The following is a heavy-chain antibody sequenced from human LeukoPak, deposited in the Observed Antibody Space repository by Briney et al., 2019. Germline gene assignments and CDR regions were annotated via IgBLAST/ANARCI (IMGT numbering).Heavy chain of an antibody. CDR1: GGSFSGYY. V-gene: IGHV4-34*01. D-gene: IGHD6-19*01. CDR3: AVTISSGWSFDY. J-gene: IGHJ4*02. CDR2: INHSGST. Sequence: PSETLSLTCAVSGGSFSGYYWSWIRQPPGKGLEWIGEINHSGSTNYNPSLKSRVTISVDTSKNQFSLKLSSVTAADTAVYYCAVTISSGWSFDYWGQGTLVTVSS.